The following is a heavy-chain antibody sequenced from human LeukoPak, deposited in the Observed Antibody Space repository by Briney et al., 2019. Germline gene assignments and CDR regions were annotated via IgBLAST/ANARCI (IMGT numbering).Heavy chain of an antibody. V-gene: IGHV3-49*04. Sequence: GGSLRLSCADSGFMFGEYSISRVRQAPGKGLEWVGFIGSKTYGGTAQYAASVKGRFTISRDDSRSSAYLQMNNLKTEDTAVYFCTSPEGGTYYFDYWGQGTLVTVSS. CDR2: IGSKTYGGTA. J-gene: IGHJ4*02. CDR1: GFMFGEYS. D-gene: IGHD1-26*01. CDR3: TSPEGGTYYFDY.